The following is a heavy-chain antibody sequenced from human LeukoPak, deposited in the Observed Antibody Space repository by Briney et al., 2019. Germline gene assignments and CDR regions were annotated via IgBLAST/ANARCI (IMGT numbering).Heavy chain of an antibody. CDR1: GDSISSTGRYCF. V-gene: IGHV4-39*01. CDR2: IYHSVTT. CDR3: ARRLGVETYFDY. D-gene: IGHD3-10*01. J-gene: IGHJ4*02. Sequence: SETLSLTCSVSGDSISSTGRYCFWDWIRQPPGKGLEWIGTIYHSVTTYYTPALKSRVALSVDTSRNQFSLRLTSVTAADTAVYYCARRLGVETYFDYWGQGIRVTVSS.